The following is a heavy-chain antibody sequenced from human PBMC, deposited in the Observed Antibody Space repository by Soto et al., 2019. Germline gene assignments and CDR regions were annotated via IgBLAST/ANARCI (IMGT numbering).Heavy chain of an antibody. D-gene: IGHD4-17*01. J-gene: IGHJ4*02. CDR2: ISWDGGST. V-gene: IGHV3-43*01. CDR3: AKADYGDYGPVAY. CDR1: GFTFDDYT. Sequence: EVQLVESGGVVVQPGGSLRLSCAASGFTFDDYTMHWVRQAPGKGLEWVSLISWDGGSTYYADAVKGRFTISRDNSKNSLYLQMNSLRTEDTALYYCAKADYGDYGPVAYWGQGTLVTVSS.